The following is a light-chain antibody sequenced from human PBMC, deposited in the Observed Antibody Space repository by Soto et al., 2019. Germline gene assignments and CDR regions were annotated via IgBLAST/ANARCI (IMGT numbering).Light chain of an antibody. CDR1: QGISSY. V-gene: IGKV1-8*01. CDR2: AAS. J-gene: IGKJ1*01. Sequence: ATRMTQSPSSLSASTGDRVTITCRASQGISSYLAWYQQKPGKAPKLLIYAASTLQSGVPSRFSGSGSGTDFTLTISCLQSEDIATYYCPQYNSYPWTFGQGPKV. CDR3: PQYNSYPWT.